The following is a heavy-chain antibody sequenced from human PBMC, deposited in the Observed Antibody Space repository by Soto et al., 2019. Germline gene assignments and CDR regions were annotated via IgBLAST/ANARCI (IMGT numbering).Heavy chain of an antibody. Sequence: PGESLKISCKGSGYSFTSYWIGWVRQMPGKGLEWMGIIYPGDSDTRYSPSFQGQVTISADKSISTAYLQWSSLKASDTAMYYYARPGNSYQWLGDAFDIWGQGTMVTVS. CDR1: GYSFTSYW. J-gene: IGHJ3*02. D-gene: IGHD6-19*01. CDR3: ARPGNSYQWLGDAFDI. CDR2: IYPGDSDT. V-gene: IGHV5-51*01.